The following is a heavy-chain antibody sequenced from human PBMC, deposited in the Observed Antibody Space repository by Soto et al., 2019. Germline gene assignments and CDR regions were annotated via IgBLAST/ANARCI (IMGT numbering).Heavy chain of an antibody. CDR1: GFTFSSYG. D-gene: IGHD1-26*01. V-gene: IGHV3-33*01. CDR3: ARDREDDHRVFYYYMDV. CDR2: VWYDGSNK. Sequence: QVQLVESGGGVVQPGRSLRLSCAASGFTFSSYGMHWVRQAPGKGLEWVGVVWYDGSNKYYADSVKGRFTISRDNSMDTMYRQMSNLRADETAVYYCARDREDDHRVFYYYMDVCGKGTTVTVSS. J-gene: IGHJ6*03.